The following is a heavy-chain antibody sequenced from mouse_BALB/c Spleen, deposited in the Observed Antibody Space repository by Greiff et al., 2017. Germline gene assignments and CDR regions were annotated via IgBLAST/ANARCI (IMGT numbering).Heavy chain of an antibody. CDR3: ARSGGLRHYAMDY. J-gene: IGHJ4*01. CDR1: GYTFTSYW. CDR2: IYPGDGDT. Sequence: VQLQQSGAELARPGASVKLSCKASGYTFTSYWMQWVKQRPGQGLEWIGAIYPGDGDTRYTQKFKGKATLTSDKSSSTAYMQLSSLASEDSAVYYCARSGGLRHYAMDYWGQGTSVTVSS. D-gene: IGHD2-4*01. V-gene: IGHV1-87*01.